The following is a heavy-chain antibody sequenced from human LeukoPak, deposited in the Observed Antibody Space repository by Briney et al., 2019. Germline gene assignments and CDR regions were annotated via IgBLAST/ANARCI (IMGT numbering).Heavy chain of an antibody. Sequence: GRSLRLSCAASGFTFSSYSMNWVRQAPGKGLEWVSSISSSSSYIYYADSVKGRFTISRDNAKNSLYLQMNSLRAEDTAVYYCARDSQTYYDFWSGYLDAFDIWGQGTMVTVSS. V-gene: IGHV3-21*01. CDR2: ISSSSSYI. D-gene: IGHD3-3*01. CDR3: ARDSQTYYDFWSGYLDAFDI. CDR1: GFTFSSYS. J-gene: IGHJ3*02.